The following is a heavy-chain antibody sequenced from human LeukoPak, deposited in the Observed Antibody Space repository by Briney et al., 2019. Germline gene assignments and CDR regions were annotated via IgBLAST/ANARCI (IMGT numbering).Heavy chain of an antibody. CDR2: IFPADSHT. CDR1: GYSFTNYW. CDR3: ARVRCGDDCQTRCFDY. D-gene: IGHD2-21*02. J-gene: IGHJ4*02. V-gene: IGHV5-51*01. Sequence: GESLKISCQGSGYSFTNYWIGWVRQMPGKGLEWMGIIFPADSHTIYSPSSQGHVTISADKSISTAYLQWSRLKASGTAMYYCARVRCGDDCQTRCFDYWGQGTLVTVSS.